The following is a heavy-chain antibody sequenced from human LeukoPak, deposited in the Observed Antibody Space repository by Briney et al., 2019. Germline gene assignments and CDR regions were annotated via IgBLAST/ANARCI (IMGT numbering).Heavy chain of an antibody. V-gene: IGHV4-34*01. CDR2: INPRGST. J-gene: IGHJ6*04. CDR3: ARGLRQGSAWSWGPKEKSYQYMDV. D-gene: IGHD6-19*01. Sequence: SETLSLTCGVSGGSFSSHYWTWIRQPPGKGLEWIGEINPRGSTNYNLSLESRVTVSADTSRNQLSLSLTSVTAADSAVYFCARGLRQGSAWSWGPKEKSYQYMDVWGTGTTVIVSS. CDR1: GGSFSSHY.